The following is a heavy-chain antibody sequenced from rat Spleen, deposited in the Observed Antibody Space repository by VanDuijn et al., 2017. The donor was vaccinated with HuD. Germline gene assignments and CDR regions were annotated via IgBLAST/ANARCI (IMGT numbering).Heavy chain of an antibody. D-gene: IGHD3-1*01. J-gene: IGHJ4*01. Sequence: EVQLVESGGGLVQPGRSLKLSCTASGFTFSNFDMAWVRQAPTKGLEWVAIITYDGSSTYYRDSVKGRFTISRDNAKSTLYLQMDSLRSEDTATYYCARHGPSMDAWGQGASVTVSS. CDR2: ITYDGSST. V-gene: IGHV5-29*01. CDR1: GFTFSNFD. CDR3: ARHGPSMDA.